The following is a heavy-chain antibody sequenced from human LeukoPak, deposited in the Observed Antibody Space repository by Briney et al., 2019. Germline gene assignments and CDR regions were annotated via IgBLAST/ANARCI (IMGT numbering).Heavy chain of an antibody. Sequence: GGSLRLSCAASGFTFSSYAMHWVRQAPGKGLEWVAVISYDGSNKYYADSVKGRFTISRDNSKNTPFLQMNSLRAEDTAVYYCARDLWYYDSSGYLDYWGQGTLVTVSS. D-gene: IGHD3-22*01. CDR3: ARDLWYYDSSGYLDY. V-gene: IGHV3-30-3*01. J-gene: IGHJ4*02. CDR1: GFTFSSYA. CDR2: ISYDGSNK.